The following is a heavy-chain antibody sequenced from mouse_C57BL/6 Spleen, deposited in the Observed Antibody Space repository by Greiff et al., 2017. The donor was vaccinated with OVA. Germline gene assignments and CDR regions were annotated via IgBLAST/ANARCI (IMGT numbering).Heavy chain of an antibody. CDR1: GFTFSSYG. Sequence: EVKLMESGGDLVKPGGSLKLSCAASGFTFSSYGMSWVRQTPDKRLEWVATISSGGSYTYYPASVKGRLTISRDNAKNTLYLQMSSLKSEDTAMYYCARGFDYWGQGTTLTVSS. V-gene: IGHV5-6*01. J-gene: IGHJ2*01. CDR2: ISSGGSYT. CDR3: ARGFDY.